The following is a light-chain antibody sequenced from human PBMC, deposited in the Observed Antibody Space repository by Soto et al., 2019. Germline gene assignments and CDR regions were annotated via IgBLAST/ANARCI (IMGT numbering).Light chain of an antibody. CDR3: IQCTRFPRT. J-gene: IGKJ1*01. CDR2: TAS. V-gene: IGKV2-30*01. CDR1: QSLVCRDVNTY. Sequence: VISQSPSSLPVSLGQPASISCRSSQSLVCRDVNTYLNWFQXRTGQASGPXIYTASNRDSGVPDRFSGSGSGTDFTLTISRVEAEDGGVYYGIQCTRFPRTFGQGTKVDIK.